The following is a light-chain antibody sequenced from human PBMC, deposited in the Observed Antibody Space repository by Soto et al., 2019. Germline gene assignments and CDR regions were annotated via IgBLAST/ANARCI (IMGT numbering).Light chain of an antibody. CDR2: DKN. Sequence: QSVLTQPPSVSAAPGQKVTISCSGSRSNIGNNYVSWYQQLPGTAPKLLIYDKNKRPSGIPDRFSGSKSGTSATLGITGLQTGDEADYYCGTWDNSLSAVVFGGGTKVTVL. CDR3: GTWDNSLSAVV. J-gene: IGLJ2*01. CDR1: RSNIGNNY. V-gene: IGLV1-51*01.